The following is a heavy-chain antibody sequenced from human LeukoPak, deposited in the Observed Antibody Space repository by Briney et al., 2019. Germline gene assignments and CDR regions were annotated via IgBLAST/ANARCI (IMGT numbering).Heavy chain of an antibody. CDR2: ISSSGSTI. Sequence: GGSLRLSWAASGFTFSDYYMTWIRQAPGKGLERVSYISSSGSTISYTDSVKGRFTISRDNAKNSLYLQMNSLRVEDMAVYYCARLYCGGDCYVDYWGQGTLVTVSS. J-gene: IGHJ4*02. CDR1: GFTFSDYY. D-gene: IGHD2-21*02. V-gene: IGHV3-11*01. CDR3: ARLYCGGDCYVDY.